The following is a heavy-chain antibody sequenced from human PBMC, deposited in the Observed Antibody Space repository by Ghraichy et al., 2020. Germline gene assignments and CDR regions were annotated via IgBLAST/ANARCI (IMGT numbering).Heavy chain of an antibody. CDR3: CREGVLTFDYYYHFHALDV. CDR2: IRSKAYGETT. D-gene: IGHD2-8*01. Sequence: GGSLRLSCRTSGFSFGDYGMSWVRQAPGKGLEWVGFIRSKAYGETTEYAASVRGRFTISRDDSKSIAYLQMNSLKTGDTAVYYCCREGVLTFDYYYHFHALDVWGQGTTVTVSS. J-gene: IGHJ6*02. CDR1: GFSFGDYG. V-gene: IGHV3-49*04.